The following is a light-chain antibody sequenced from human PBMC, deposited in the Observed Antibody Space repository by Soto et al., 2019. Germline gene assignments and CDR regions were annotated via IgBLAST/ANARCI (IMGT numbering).Light chain of an antibody. CDR3: QPYNNYPRT. Sequence: DIQMTQYPSTLSASIGDRFTITCRASESIRTWLAWYQHKPGKAPKFLIYDASSLESGVPSRFSGSGSGTEFTLTISNLQPDDFATYFCQPYNNYPRTFGPGTQVDIK. V-gene: IGKV1-5*01. CDR1: ESIRTW. CDR2: DAS. J-gene: IGKJ1*01.